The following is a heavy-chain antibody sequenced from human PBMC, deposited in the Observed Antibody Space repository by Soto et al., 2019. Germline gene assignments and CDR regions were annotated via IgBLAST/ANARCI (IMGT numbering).Heavy chain of an antibody. CDR3: AHNNFRYYDFWSGYSNWFDP. Sequence: SGPTLVNPTQTLTLTCTFSGFSLSTSGVGVGWIRQPPGKALEWLALIYWDDDKRYRPSLKSRLTITKDTSKNQVVLTMTNMDPVDTATYYCAHNNFRYYDFWSGYSNWFDPWGQGTLVTVSS. CDR1: GFSLSTSGVG. J-gene: IGHJ5*02. D-gene: IGHD3-3*01. CDR2: IYWDDDK. V-gene: IGHV2-5*02.